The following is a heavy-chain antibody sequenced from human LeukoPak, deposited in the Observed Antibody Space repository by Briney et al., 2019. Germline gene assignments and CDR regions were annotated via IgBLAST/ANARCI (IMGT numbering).Heavy chain of an antibody. Sequence: SVKVSCKASGGTFSSYAISWVRQAPGQGLEWMGRIIPIFGIANYAQKFQGRVTITADKSTSTAYMELSSLRSEDTAVYYCAREHMDTAIITGFGYWGHGTLVTVSS. V-gene: IGHV1-69*04. J-gene: IGHJ5*01. D-gene: IGHD5-18*01. CDR2: IIPIFGIA. CDR3: AREHMDTAIITGFGY. CDR1: GGTFSSYA.